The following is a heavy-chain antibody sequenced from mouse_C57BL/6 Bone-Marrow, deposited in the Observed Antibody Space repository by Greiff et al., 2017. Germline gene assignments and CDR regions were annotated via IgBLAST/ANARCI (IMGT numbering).Heavy chain of an antibody. CDR3: VVYGSSDGWYFDV. V-gene: IGHV10-1*01. Sequence: EVQLVESGGGLVQPKGSLKLSCAASGFSFNTYAMNWVRQAPGKGLEWVARIRSKSNNYATYYADSVKDRFTISRDDSESMLYLKMNNLKTEDTAMYYCVVYGSSDGWYFDVWGTGTTVTVSS. J-gene: IGHJ1*03. D-gene: IGHD1-1*01. CDR1: GFSFNTYA. CDR2: IRSKSNNYAT.